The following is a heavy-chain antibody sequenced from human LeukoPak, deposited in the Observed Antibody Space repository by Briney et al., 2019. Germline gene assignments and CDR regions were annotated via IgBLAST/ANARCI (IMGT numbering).Heavy chain of an antibody. CDR1: GFTFSSYG. Sequence: GGSLRLSCAASGFTFSSYGMHWVRQAPGKGLEWGTVIWYDGSDKYYADSVKGRFTISRDNSKNTLYLQMNSLRAEDTAVYYCAKDQWELRVFDYWGQGTLVTVSS. D-gene: IGHD1-26*01. CDR2: IWYDGSDK. V-gene: IGHV3-33*06. CDR3: AKDQWELRVFDY. J-gene: IGHJ4*02.